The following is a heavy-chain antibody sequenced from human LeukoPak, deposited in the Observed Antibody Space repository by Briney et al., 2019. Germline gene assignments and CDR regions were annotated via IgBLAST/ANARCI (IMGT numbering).Heavy chain of an antibody. J-gene: IGHJ3*02. CDR1: GYSFTSYW. D-gene: IGHD6-13*01. CDR2: LYPGDYDT. Sequence: GEALKIPCKSSGYSFTSYWIARVRQMPGKGVEWMGILYPGDYDTRYSPSFQGQVTISADRSLTTAYLQWSSLKASDTAMYYCARLYLPYTSAWYGSAFDIWEQGGMVTVSS. V-gene: IGHV5-51*01. CDR3: ARLYLPYTSAWYGSAFDI.